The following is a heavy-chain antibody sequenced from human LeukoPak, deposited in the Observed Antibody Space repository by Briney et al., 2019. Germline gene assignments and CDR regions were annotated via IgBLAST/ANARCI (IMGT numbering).Heavy chain of an antibody. Sequence: PGGSLRLSCAASGFTFSSYGMHWVRQAPGKGLEWVAVIWYDGSNKYYADSVKGRFTISRDNSKNTLYLQMNSLRAEDTAVYYCARAFMGHDAFDIWGQGTMVTVSS. D-gene: IGHD1-26*01. J-gene: IGHJ3*02. CDR2: IWYDGSNK. CDR3: ARAFMGHDAFDI. V-gene: IGHV3-33*01. CDR1: GFTFSSYG.